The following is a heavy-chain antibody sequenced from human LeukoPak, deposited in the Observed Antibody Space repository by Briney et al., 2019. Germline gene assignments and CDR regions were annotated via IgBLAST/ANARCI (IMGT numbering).Heavy chain of an antibody. J-gene: IGHJ4*02. CDR2: INHSGST. V-gene: IGHV4-34*01. CDR1: GGSFSSYY. D-gene: IGHD5-12*01. CDR3: ARGGLVGWLRPRYYFDY. Sequence: PSETLSLTCAVYGGSFSSYYWSWIRQPPGKGLEWIGEINHSGSTNYNPSLKSRVTISVDTSKNQFSLKLSSVTAADTAVYYCARGGLVGWLRPRYYFDYWGQGTLVTVSS.